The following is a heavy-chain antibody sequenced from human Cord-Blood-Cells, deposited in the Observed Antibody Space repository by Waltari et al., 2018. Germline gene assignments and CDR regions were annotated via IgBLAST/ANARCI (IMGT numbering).Heavy chain of an antibody. J-gene: IGHJ4*02. Sequence: QVQLVESGGGVVQPGRSLRLSCAASGFTFSSYAMHWVRQAPGKGLEWVAVISYDGSNKYYADSVKGRFTISRDNSKNTLYLQMNSLRAEDTAVYYCARIYWFREFDYWGQGTLVTVSS. CDR1: GFTFSSYA. D-gene: IGHD3-10*01. CDR3: ARIYWFREFDY. V-gene: IGHV3-30-3*01. CDR2: ISYDGSNK.